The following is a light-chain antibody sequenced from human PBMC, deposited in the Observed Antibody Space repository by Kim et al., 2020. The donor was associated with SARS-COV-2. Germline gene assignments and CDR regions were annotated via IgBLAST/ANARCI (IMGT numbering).Light chain of an antibody. Sequence: ASVGDRVTITCQASQSIGKYLNWYQQKAGKAPKLLIYAVSILQSGVSARFSGSGSGTDFTLTINSLQPDDFATYFCQQSYTTPGTFGQGTRLEIK. CDR2: AVS. J-gene: IGKJ5*01. CDR3: QQSYTTPGT. CDR1: QSIGKY. V-gene: IGKV1-39*01.